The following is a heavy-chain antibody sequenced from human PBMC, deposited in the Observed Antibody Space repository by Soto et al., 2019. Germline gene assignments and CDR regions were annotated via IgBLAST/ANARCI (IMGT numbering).Heavy chain of an antibody. CDR2: INHSGST. Sequence: SETLSLTCAVYGGSFSGYYWSWIRQPPGKGLEWIGEINHSGSTNYNPSLKSRVTISVDTSKNQFSLKLSSVTAADTAVYYCARKFDYGDYGDWGQGTTVTAP. D-gene: IGHD4-17*01. V-gene: IGHV4-34*01. CDR3: ARKFDYGDYGD. CDR1: GGSFSGYY. J-gene: IGHJ6*02.